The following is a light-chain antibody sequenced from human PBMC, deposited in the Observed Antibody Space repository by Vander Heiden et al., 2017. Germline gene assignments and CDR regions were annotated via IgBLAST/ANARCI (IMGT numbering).Light chain of an antibody. CDR1: SSDVGGYNY. J-gene: IGLJ1*01. V-gene: IGLV2-14*03. CDR2: DVS. CDR3: TSFTSRHTYV. Sequence: QSALTQPAAVSGSPGPSITISCTGTSSDVGGYNYVAWYQQPPDTAPKLIIYDVSNRPSGVSDRFSGSKSGNTASLTISGLQADDEADYYCTSFTSRHTYVFGTGTKVTVL.